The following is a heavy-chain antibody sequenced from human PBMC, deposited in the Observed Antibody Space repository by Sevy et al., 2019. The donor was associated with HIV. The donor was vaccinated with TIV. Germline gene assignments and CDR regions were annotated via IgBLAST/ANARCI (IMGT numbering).Heavy chain of an antibody. CDR1: GFTFGDYA. V-gene: IGHV3-49*04. D-gene: IGHD1-1*01. CDR3: TRWKGLQSIFDY. CDR2: LKSKADGGTV. Sequence: GGSLRLSCTTSGFTFGDYAMNWVRQAPGKGLEWVAFLKSKADGGTVDHAASVKGRFTISRDYSKSIAYLQMNDLTTEETGVYYCTRWKGLQSIFDYWGQGALVTVSS. J-gene: IGHJ4*02.